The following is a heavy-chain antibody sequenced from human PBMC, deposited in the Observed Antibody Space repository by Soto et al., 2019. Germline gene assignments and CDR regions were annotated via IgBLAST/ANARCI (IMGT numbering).Heavy chain of an antibody. CDR2: FDPEDGET. V-gene: IGHV1-24*01. Sequence: GASVKVSCKVSGYTLTELSMHWVRQAPGKGLEWMGGFDPEDGETIYAQKLQGRVTMTTDTSTSTAYMELRSLRSDDTAVYHCAAGYCSSTSCFDYWGQGTLVTVSS. J-gene: IGHJ4*02. D-gene: IGHD2-2*01. CDR1: GYTLTELS. CDR3: AAGYCSSTSCFDY.